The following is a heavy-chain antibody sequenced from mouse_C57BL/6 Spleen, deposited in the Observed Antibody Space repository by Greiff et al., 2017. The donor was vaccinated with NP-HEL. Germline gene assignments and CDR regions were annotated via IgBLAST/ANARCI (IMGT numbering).Heavy chain of an antibody. Sequence: EVQGVESGGGLVKPGGSLKLFCAASGFTFSSYAMSWVRQTPEKRLEWVATISDGGSYTYYPDNVKGRFTISRDNAKNNLYLQMSHLKSEDTAMYYCAREGTYYAMDYWGQGTSVTVSS. CDR3: AREGTYYAMDY. V-gene: IGHV5-4*01. J-gene: IGHJ4*01. CDR2: ISDGGSYT. D-gene: IGHD3-3*01. CDR1: GFTFSSYA.